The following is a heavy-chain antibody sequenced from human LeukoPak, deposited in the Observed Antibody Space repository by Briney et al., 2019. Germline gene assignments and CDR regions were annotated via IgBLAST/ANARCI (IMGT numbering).Heavy chain of an antibody. J-gene: IGHJ4*02. Sequence: KPSQTLSLTCTVSGGSISSGGYYWSWIRQPPGKGLEWIGYIYHSGSTYYNPSLKSRVTISVDRSKNQFSLKLSSVTAADTAVYYCARQGQLAPSYWGQGTLVTVSS. CDR2: IYHSGST. CDR3: ARQGQLAPSY. CDR1: GGSISSGGYY. V-gene: IGHV4-30-2*01. D-gene: IGHD6-6*01.